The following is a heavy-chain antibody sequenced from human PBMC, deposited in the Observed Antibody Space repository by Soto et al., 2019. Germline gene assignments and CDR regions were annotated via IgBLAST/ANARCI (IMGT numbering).Heavy chain of an antibody. V-gene: IGHV4-34*01. CDR1: DGSSNNYY. CDR2: INHSGST. Sequence: QVQLQQWGAGLLKPSETLSLTCAVYDGSSNNYYWSWIRKPPGKGVEWIGEINHSGSTNYNASLKSRVTISEDTSKKQFSLELRFVTAADTAVYYCARGGLIRGVLYYWGQGTLVTVSS. CDR3: ARGGLIRGVLYY. D-gene: IGHD3-10*01. J-gene: IGHJ4*02.